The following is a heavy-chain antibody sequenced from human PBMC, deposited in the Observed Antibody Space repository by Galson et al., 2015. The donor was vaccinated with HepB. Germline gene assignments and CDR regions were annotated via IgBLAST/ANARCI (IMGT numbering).Heavy chain of an antibody. CDR3: ARNRDPRFDLDS. Sequence: PALVKPTQTLTLTCTVSEFSLRTSGVGVGWIRQPPGKALEWLAFIYWNDDERYNPALKSRLAITKDTSKNQVVLKMTNMDPVDTATYYCARNRDPRFDLDSWGQGTLVTVSS. D-gene: IGHD3-10*01. CDR1: EFSLRTSGVG. CDR2: IYWNDDE. J-gene: IGHJ4*02. V-gene: IGHV2-5*01.